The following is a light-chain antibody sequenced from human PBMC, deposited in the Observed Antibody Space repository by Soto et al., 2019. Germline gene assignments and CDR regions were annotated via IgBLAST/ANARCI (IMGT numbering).Light chain of an antibody. J-gene: IGKJ5*01. V-gene: IGKV1-5*01. CDR2: DAS. Sequence: DIQMTQSPSTLSASVGDIVTISCRASQSISTWLAWYQQKPGKAPNLLIYDASSLESGVPSRFSGSGSGTEFTLTISSLQPDDVATYYCLQHNSYSWSLGQGTRLEIK. CDR1: QSISTW. CDR3: LQHNSYSWS.